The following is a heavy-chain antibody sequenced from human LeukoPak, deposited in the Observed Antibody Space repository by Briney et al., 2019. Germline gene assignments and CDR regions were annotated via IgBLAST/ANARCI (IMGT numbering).Heavy chain of an antibody. CDR3: ARGAYYYDSSGYYYGRYFDL. J-gene: IGHJ2*01. D-gene: IGHD3-22*01. V-gene: IGHV4-59*01. CDR2: IYYSGST. CDR1: GGSISSYY. Sequence: PSETLSLTCTVFGGSISSYYWSWIRQPPGKGLEWIGYIYYSGSTNYNPSLKSRVTISVDTPKNQFSLKLSSVTAADTAVYYCARGAYYYDSSGYYYGRYFDLWGRGTLVTVSS.